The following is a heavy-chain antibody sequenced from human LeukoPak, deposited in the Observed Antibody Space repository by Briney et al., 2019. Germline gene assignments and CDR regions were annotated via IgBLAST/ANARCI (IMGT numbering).Heavy chain of an antibody. CDR3: ARGGGYCSSTSCYRPSPFGPVAAPMDV. Sequence: ASVKVSCKASGGTFSSYAISWVRQAPGQGLEWMGGIIPIFGTANYAQKFQGRVTITADESTSTAYMELSSLRSEDTAVYYCARGGGYCSSTSCYRPSPFGPVAAPMDVWGQGTTVTVSS. D-gene: IGHD2-2*01. CDR1: GGTFSSYA. J-gene: IGHJ6*02. V-gene: IGHV1-69*13. CDR2: IIPIFGTA.